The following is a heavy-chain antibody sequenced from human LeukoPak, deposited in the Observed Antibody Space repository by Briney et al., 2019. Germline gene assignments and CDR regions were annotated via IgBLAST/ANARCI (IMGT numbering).Heavy chain of an antibody. Sequence: PGGSLRLSCAASGFTFSSYAMSWVRQAPGKGLEWVSAISRSGGSTYYADSVKGRFTISRDNSKNTLYLQMNSLRAEDTAVYYCAKGGLTIFGVVTLSPFDYWGQGTLVTVSS. J-gene: IGHJ4*02. CDR2: ISRSGGST. V-gene: IGHV3-23*01. CDR3: AKGGLTIFGVVTLSPFDY. D-gene: IGHD3-3*01. CDR1: GFTFSSYA.